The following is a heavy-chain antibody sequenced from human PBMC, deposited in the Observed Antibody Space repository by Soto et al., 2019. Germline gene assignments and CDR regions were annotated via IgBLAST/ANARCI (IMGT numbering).Heavy chain of an antibody. D-gene: IGHD6-13*01. CDR3: ARDGASSSWYPLNWFDP. J-gene: IGHJ5*02. V-gene: IGHV1-2*04. Sequence: ASVKVSCKASGYTFTGYYMHWVRQAPGQGLEWMGWINPNSGGTNYAQKFQGWVTMTRDTSISTAYMELSRLRSDDTAVYYCARDGASSSWYPLNWFDPWGQGTLVTVSS. CDR2: INPNSGGT. CDR1: GYTFTGYY.